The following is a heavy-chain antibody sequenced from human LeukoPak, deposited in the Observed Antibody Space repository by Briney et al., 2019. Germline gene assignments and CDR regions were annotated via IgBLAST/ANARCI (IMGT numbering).Heavy chain of an antibody. CDR1: GGSISGYY. Sequence: SETLSLTCTLSGGSISGYYWTWIRQPPGKGLEWIGCIYSSGSTSYKPSLKSRITISVDTSKNQFSLNLSSVTAADTAVYYCVRGKAAAGAIWFDPWGQGTLVTVSS. D-gene: IGHD6-13*01. J-gene: IGHJ5*02. V-gene: IGHV4-59*01. CDR3: VRGKAAAGAIWFDP. CDR2: IYSSGST.